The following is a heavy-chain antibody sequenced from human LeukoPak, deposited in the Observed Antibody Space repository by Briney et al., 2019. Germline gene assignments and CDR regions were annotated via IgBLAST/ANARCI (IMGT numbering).Heavy chain of an antibody. V-gene: IGHV3-23*01. CDR1: GFTFINYA. D-gene: IGHD6-13*01. J-gene: IGHJ6*02. CDR3: AKDTSIAAAGTPYYYYGMDV. Sequence: GGSLRLSCTASGFTFINYAVSWVRQAPGKGLEWVSAISGSGGTTYYADSVKGRFTISRDNSKNTLYLQMNSLRAEDTAVYYCAKDTSIAAAGTPYYYYGMDVWGQGTTVTVSS. CDR2: ISGSGGTT.